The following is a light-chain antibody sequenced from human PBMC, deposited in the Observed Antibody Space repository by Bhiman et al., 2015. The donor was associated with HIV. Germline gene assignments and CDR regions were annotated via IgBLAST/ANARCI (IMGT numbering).Light chain of an antibody. V-gene: IGLV1-40*01. J-gene: IGLJ1*01. CDR1: SSNIGAGYH. Sequence: QSVLTQPPSMSGAPGQRVTISCTGSSSNIGAGYHVHWYQHLSGAAPKLLIYEVTKRPSGVSNRFSGSKSGNTASLTISGLQAEDEADYYCSSLTSSITYVFGTGTNVTVL. CDR2: EVT. CDR3: SSLTSSITYV.